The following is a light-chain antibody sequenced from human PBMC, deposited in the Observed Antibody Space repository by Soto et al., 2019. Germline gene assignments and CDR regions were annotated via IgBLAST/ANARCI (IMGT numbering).Light chain of an antibody. CDR2: GAS. CDR1: QSVNSN. Sequence: ETVMTQSPATLSLSPWEIATLSCRASQSVNSNLAWYQQKLGQAPRVLIFGASTRATGIPARFSGSGSGTEFSLTINSLQSEDFAVYYCQEYNTWPWTFGQGTKVDIK. CDR3: QEYNTWPWT. J-gene: IGKJ1*01. V-gene: IGKV3-15*01.